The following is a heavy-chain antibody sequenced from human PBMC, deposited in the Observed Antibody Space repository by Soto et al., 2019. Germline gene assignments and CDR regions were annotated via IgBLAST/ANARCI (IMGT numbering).Heavy chain of an antibody. Sequence: EVQVVESGGGLVQPGGSLRLVCAASGFTFSSYAMHWVRQPPGKGLEYVSAISSNGGTTYYAHSVKGRFTISRDNSKNTRHRQMGSLSAEDMAVYYCARGLLRSAAGTGIGLWGRGSLVTVFS. CDR1: GFTFSSYA. CDR3: ARGLLRSAAGTGIGL. V-gene: IGHV3-64*01. CDR2: ISSNGGTT. J-gene: IGHJ4*02. D-gene: IGHD6-13*01.